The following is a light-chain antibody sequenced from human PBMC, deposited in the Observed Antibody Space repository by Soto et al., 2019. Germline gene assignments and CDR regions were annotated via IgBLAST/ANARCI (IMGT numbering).Light chain of an antibody. CDR2: GVS. J-gene: IGLJ1*01. Sequence: QSALTQPASVSGSPGQSITISCSGTSSDIGSYNYVAWYQQFPGKTPKILIYGVSNRPSGVSSRFSGSKSINTASLTISGLQAEDEADYYCISYTGSSTSYVFGSGTKVTVL. CDR1: SSDIGSYNY. CDR3: ISYTGSSTSYV. V-gene: IGLV2-14*01.